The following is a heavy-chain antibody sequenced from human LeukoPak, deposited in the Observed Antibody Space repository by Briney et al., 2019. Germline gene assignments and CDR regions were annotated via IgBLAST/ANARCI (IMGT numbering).Heavy chain of an antibody. J-gene: IGHJ4*02. CDR1: GFILSSYS. V-gene: IGHV3-48*01. Sequence: GGSLRLSCAASGFILSSYSMNWVRQAPGKGLEWVPYISSSSSSIYYADAVKGRFTISRDNAKNSLYLQMNSLRAEDTAVYYCARVYRRYFDYWGQGTLVTVSS. CDR2: ISSSSSSI. CDR3: ARVYRRYFDY. D-gene: IGHD1-14*01.